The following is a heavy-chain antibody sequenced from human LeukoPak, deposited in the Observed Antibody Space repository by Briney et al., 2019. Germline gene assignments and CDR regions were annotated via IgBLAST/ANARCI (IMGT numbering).Heavy chain of an antibody. CDR3: ARGGPSGYCVYSFDY. CDR2: IYSDGSLI. D-gene: IGHD6-25*01. J-gene: IGHJ4*02. CDR1: GFTFSSYA. V-gene: IGHV3-74*01. Sequence: GGSLRLSCAASGFTFSSYAMSWVRQAPGKGLVWVSRIYSDGSLITYADSVKGRFTISRDNARNTLYLQMNSLTAEDTAVYYCARGGPSGYCVYSFDYWGQGTLVTVSS.